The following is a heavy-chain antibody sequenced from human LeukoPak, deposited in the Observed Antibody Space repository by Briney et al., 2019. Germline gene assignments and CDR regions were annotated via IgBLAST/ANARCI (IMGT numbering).Heavy chain of an antibody. CDR2: ISGSGSGT. J-gene: IGHJ6*03. V-gene: IGHV3-23*01. Sequence: GGSLRLSCTASGFTFSSSAITWVRQAPGRGLEWVSGISGSGSGTYYADFVKGRFTISRDNSKNTMYLEMNSLRAEDTAVYYCAKMNGYMDVWGKGTTVTVSS. CDR3: AKMNGYMDV. D-gene: IGHD1-1*01. CDR1: GFTFSSSA.